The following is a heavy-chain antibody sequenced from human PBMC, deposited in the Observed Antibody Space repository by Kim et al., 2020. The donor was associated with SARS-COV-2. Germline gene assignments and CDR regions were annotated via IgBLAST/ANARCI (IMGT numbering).Heavy chain of an antibody. CDR3: ARHEFLRYYYDSSGFDAFDI. Sequence: SETLSLTCTVSGGSISSSSYYWGWIRQPPGKGLEWIGSIYYSGSTYYNPSLKSRVTISVDTSKNQFSLKLSSVTAADTAVYYCARHEFLRYYYDSSGFDAFDIWGQGTMVTVSS. CDR2: IYYSGST. D-gene: IGHD3-22*01. CDR1: GGSISSSSYY. V-gene: IGHV4-39*01. J-gene: IGHJ3*02.